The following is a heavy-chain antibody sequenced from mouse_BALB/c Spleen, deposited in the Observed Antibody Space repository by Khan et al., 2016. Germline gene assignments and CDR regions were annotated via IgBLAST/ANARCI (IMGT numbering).Heavy chain of an antibody. Sequence: LVESGPELKKPGETVKISCKASGYTFTNYGMNWVKQAPGKGLKWMGWINTYTGEPTYVDDFKGRFAFSLETSASTAYLQMNNLKNEDTATYFCASGGYWYFDDWGAGTTVTVSS. D-gene: IGHD1-1*02. V-gene: IGHV9-3-1*01. CDR1: GYTFTNYG. J-gene: IGHJ1*01. CDR3: ASGGYWYFDD. CDR2: INTYTGEP.